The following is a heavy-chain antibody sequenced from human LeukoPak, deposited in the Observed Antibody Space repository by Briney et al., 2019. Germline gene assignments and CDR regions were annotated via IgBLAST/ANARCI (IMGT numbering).Heavy chain of an antibody. CDR1: GDSVSSKSVS. D-gene: IGHD7-27*01. J-gene: IGHJ4*02. CDR3: ARDFNWAFDY. CDR2: TRYRSTWNT. Sequence: SQTLSLTCAISGDSVSSKSVSWNWVRQSPSSGLEYLGRTRYRSTWNTFYSLSVQGRITINADTSRNQVSLRLNSVTPEDTALYYCARDFNWAFDYWGQGTLVTVSS. V-gene: IGHV6-1*01.